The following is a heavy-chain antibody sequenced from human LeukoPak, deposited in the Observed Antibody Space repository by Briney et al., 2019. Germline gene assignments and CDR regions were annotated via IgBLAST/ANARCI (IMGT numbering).Heavy chain of an antibody. CDR1: GFTFDDYA. V-gene: IGHV3-9*01. J-gene: IGHJ4*02. Sequence: SLRLSCAASGFTFDDYAMHWVRQAPGKGLEWVSGISWNSGSIGYADSVKGRFTISRDNAKNSLYLQMNSLRDEDTAVYYCARGTPYDYGDFLDNWGQGTLVTVSS. D-gene: IGHD4-17*01. CDR3: ARGTPYDYGDFLDN. CDR2: ISWNSGSI.